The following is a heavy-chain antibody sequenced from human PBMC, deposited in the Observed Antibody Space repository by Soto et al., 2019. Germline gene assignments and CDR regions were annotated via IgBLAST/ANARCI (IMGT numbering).Heavy chain of an antibody. Sequence: QVQLVESGGGLVKPGGSLRLSCAASGFTFSDYYMSWIRQAPGKGLEWVSYISSSSSYTNYADSVKGRFTISRDNAKNYLYLQMNSLRAEDTAVYYCARVLRTAAVGTGDLGYWGQGTLVTVSS. CDR2: ISSSSSYT. V-gene: IGHV3-11*05. CDR1: GFTFSDYY. CDR3: ARVLRTAAVGTGDLGY. D-gene: IGHD6-13*01. J-gene: IGHJ4*02.